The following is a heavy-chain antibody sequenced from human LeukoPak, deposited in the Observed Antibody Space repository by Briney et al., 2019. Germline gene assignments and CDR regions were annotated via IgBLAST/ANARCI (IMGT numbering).Heavy chain of an antibody. CDR2: IYTSGST. CDR1: GGSISSYY. Sequence: SETLSLTCTVSGGSISSYYWSWIRQPAGKGLEWIGRIYTSGSTNYNPSLKSRVTMSVDTSKNQFSLKLSSVTAADTAVYYCARDASHIAAAGNWFDPGGQGTLVTVSS. D-gene: IGHD6-13*01. J-gene: IGHJ5*02. CDR3: ARDASHIAAAGNWFDP. V-gene: IGHV4-4*07.